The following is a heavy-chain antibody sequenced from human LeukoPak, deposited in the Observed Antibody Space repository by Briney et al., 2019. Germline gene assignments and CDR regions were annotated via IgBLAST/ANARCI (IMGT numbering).Heavy chain of an antibody. V-gene: IGHV4-38-2*02. CDR1: GYTVETGYY. J-gene: IGHJ5*02. CDR3: AREWATYHNWYDP. CDR2: IYRSATT. D-gene: IGHD1-26*01. Sequence: SETLSLTCTVSGYTVETGYYWAWLRQPPGKGLEWIGSIYRSATTYYNPSLKSRVLISMDMSKNEVSLSLTSVTAADAAVYYCAREWATYHNWYDPWGQGTLVIVSS.